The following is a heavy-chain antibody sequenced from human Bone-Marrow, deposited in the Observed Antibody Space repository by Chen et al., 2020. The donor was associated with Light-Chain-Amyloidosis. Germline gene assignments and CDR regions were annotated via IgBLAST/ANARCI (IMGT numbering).Heavy chain of an antibody. CDR1: GFSFRSYW. CDR2: MNEDGSAK. Sequence: EVQLVESGGGLVQPGGSLRLSCAASGFSFRSYWMTWVRQVSGKGLEWLAKMNEDGSAKYYVVSVKGRFTISRDNAKNSLYLQMNILRVEDTAVYYCAGDSGWFDPWGQGTLVTVSS. CDR3: AGDSGWFDP. V-gene: IGHV3-7*01. J-gene: IGHJ5*02. D-gene: IGHD2-15*01.